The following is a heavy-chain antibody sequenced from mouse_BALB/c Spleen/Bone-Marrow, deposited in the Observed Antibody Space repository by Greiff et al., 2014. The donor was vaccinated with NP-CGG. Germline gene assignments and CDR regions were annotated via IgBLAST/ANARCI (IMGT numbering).Heavy chain of an antibody. J-gene: IGHJ3*01. Sequence: EVQRVESGAELVKPGASVKLSCTASGFNIKDTYMHWVKQRPEQGLEWIGRIDPANGNIKYDPKFQGKATITADTSSNTAYLQRSSLTAEDTAVYDGDPYGCGRGFANWGQGTLVTVSA. V-gene: IGHV14-3*02. D-gene: IGHD2-2*01. CDR2: IDPANGNI. CDR1: GFNIKDTY. CDR3: DPYGCGRGFAN.